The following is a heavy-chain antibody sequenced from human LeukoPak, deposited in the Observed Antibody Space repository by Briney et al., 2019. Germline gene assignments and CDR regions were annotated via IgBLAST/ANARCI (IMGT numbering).Heavy chain of an antibody. V-gene: IGHV3-33*01. J-gene: IGHJ2*01. Sequence: GGSLRLSCAASGFTFSSYGFHWVRQAPGKGLEWVALIWYDGSNKNYVDSVRGRFTISRDNSKNTVYLQMNSLRAGDTAVYYCARGVFAGDLLTGYWYFDLWGRGTLVTVSS. CDR1: GFTFSSYG. D-gene: IGHD1-20*01. CDR3: ARGVFAGDLLTGYWYFDL. CDR2: IWYDGSNK.